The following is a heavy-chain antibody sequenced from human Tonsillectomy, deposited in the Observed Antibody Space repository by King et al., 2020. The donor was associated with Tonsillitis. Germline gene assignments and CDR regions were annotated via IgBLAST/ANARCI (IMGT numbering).Heavy chain of an antibody. Sequence: VQLQESGPGLVKPSQTLSLTCTVSGGSISGGVYYWSWIRQHPGQDLEWIVYIYYIGRTYYTPSLKSRIAISVDTSKNQFSLKGSSVTAADTAVYHCARVHQAFHPVIDYWGQGTLVTVSS. V-gene: IGHV4-31*03. CDR1: GGSISGGVYY. J-gene: IGHJ4*02. CDR2: IYYIGRT. CDR3: ARVHQAFHPVIDY.